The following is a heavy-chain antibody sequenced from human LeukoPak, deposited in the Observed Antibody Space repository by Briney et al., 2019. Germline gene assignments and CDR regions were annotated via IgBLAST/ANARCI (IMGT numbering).Heavy chain of an antibody. J-gene: IGHJ4*02. D-gene: IGHD4-17*01. V-gene: IGHV3-21*01. CDR3: ARDGYGDYGVDY. CDR1: GFTFSSYS. CDR2: ISSSSYI. Sequence: GGSLRLSCAASGFTFSSYSMNWVRQAPGKGLEWVSSISSSSYIYYADSVKGRFTISRDNAKNSLYLQMNSLRVEDTAVYYCARDGYGDYGVDYWGQGTLVTVSS.